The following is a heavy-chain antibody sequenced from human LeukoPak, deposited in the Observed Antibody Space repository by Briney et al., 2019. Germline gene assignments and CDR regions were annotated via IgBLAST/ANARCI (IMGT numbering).Heavy chain of an antibody. CDR2: IYHSGST. J-gene: IGHJ3*02. Sequence: SETLSLTCAVSGGSISSGGYSWSWIRQPPGKGLEWIGYIYHSGSTYYNPSLKSRVTISVDRSKNQFSLELSSVTAADTAVYYCARAMGTAYCSGGSCSRNAFDIWGQGTMVTVSS. D-gene: IGHD2-15*01. V-gene: IGHV4-30-2*01. CDR1: GGSISSGGYS. CDR3: ARAMGTAYCSGGSCSRNAFDI.